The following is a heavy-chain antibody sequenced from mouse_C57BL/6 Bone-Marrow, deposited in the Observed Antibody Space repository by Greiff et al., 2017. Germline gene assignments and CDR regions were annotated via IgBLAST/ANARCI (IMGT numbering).Heavy chain of an antibody. D-gene: IGHD1-1*01. CDR2: IDPSDSYT. CDR1: GYTFTSYW. CDR3: AREEFTTVVNFDY. Sequence: QVQLQQSGAELVKPGASVKLSCKASGYTFTSYWMQWVKQRPGQGLEWIGEIDPSDSYTNYNQKFKGKATLTVDTSSSTAYMQLSSLTSEDSAVYYCAREEFTTVVNFDYWGQGTTLTVSS. J-gene: IGHJ2*01. V-gene: IGHV1-50*01.